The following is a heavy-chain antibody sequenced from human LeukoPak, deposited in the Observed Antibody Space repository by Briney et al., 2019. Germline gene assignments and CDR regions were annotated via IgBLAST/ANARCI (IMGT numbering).Heavy chain of an antibody. Sequence: PSQTLSLTCSVSGGSIGSDGYYWHWIRQPPGKGLEWIGEINHSGSTNYNPSLKSRVTISVDTSKNQFSLKLSSVTAADTAVYYCAGGRFLEWLPRPFDYWGQGTLVTVSS. D-gene: IGHD3-3*01. CDR1: GGSIGSDGYY. J-gene: IGHJ4*02. CDR3: AGGRFLEWLPRPFDY. V-gene: IGHV4-39*07. CDR2: INHSGST.